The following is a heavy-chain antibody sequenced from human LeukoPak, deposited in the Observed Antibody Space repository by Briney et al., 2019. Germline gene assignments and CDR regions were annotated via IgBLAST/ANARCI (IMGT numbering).Heavy chain of an antibody. D-gene: IGHD3-22*01. J-gene: IGHJ4*02. CDR3: ASLWGSRALHSGYHFDY. Sequence: SVKVSCKASGGTFSSYAISWVRQAPGQGPEWMGRIIPILGIANYAQKFQGRVTITADKSTSTAYMELSSLRSEDTAVYYCASLWGSRALHSGYHFDYWGQGTLVTVSS. CDR2: IIPILGIA. V-gene: IGHV1-69*04. CDR1: GGTFSSYA.